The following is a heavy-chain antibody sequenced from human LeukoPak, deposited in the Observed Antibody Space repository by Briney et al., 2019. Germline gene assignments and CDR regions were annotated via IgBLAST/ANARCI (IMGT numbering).Heavy chain of an antibody. J-gene: IGHJ3*01. V-gene: IGHV4-34*01. CDR2: INHSGST. CDR3: AKAGVRYSDSRGLYAFDF. CDR1: GGSFSGYY. D-gene: IGHD3-22*01. Sequence: PSETLSLTSAVYGGSFSGYYWSWIRQPPGKGLEWSGEINHSGSTNYNPSLKSRVTISLDTSKNQFSLKLSSVTDADTAVYYCAKAGVRYSDSRGLYAFDFWGRGTTVTVSS.